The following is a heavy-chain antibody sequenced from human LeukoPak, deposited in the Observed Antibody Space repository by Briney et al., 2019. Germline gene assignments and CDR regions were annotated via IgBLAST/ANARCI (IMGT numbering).Heavy chain of an antibody. CDR3: ARKYYYSSRIDY. D-gene: IGHD3-10*01. Sequence: GGSLRLSCAASGFTFSSYAMSWVRQAPGKGLDWVSAISGSGSSTYYADSVKGRFTISRDNAKNTVYLQMKSLRAEDTAVYYCARKYYYSSRIDYWGQGTLVTVSS. J-gene: IGHJ4*02. CDR1: GFTFSSYA. CDR2: ISGSGSST. V-gene: IGHV3-23*01.